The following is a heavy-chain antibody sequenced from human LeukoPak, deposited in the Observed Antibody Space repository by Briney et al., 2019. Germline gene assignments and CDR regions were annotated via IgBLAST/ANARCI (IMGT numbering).Heavy chain of an antibody. V-gene: IGHV3-23*01. Sequence: RGSLRLSCAASGFTFSNYAMSWVRQAPGKGLEWVSSISYSGADTYYADSVKGRFTISRDKSQNSLYLQMSSLRAEDTALYYCAVNWNLDYWGQGTLVTVSS. D-gene: IGHD1-1*01. J-gene: IGHJ4*02. CDR1: GFTFSNYA. CDR3: AVNWNLDY. CDR2: ISYSGADT.